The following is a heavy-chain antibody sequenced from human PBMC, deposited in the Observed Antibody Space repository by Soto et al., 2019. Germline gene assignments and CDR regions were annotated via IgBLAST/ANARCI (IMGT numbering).Heavy chain of an antibody. D-gene: IGHD3-16*01. V-gene: IGHV1-46*01. CDR3: PSRVYADFDV. CDR1: GFTSTRYS. J-gene: IGHJ6*02. Sequence: QVQLVQSGAEVMKPGASVKVSCKASGFTSTRYSVHWVRQAPGQGPEWMGRINPNNGGTNYAQEFQXSVTMTRDTSTTTVYMDLSSLRSEDTAVFYCPSRVYADFDVWGQGTTVTVS. CDR2: INPNNGGT.